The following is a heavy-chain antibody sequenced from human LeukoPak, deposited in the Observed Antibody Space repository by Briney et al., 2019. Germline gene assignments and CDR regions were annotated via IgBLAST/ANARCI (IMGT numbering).Heavy chain of an antibody. CDR3: ARVRSDSSSWTYYFDY. CDR1: GFTFSSYW. J-gene: IGHJ4*02. CDR2: IKQDGSEK. V-gene: IGHV3-7*01. Sequence: GGSLRLSCAASGFTFSSYWMSWVRQAPGKGLEWVANIKQDGSEKYYVDSVKGRFTISRDNAKNSLYLQMNSLRAEDTAVYYCARVRSDSSSWTYYFDYWGQGTLVTVSS. D-gene: IGHD6-13*01.